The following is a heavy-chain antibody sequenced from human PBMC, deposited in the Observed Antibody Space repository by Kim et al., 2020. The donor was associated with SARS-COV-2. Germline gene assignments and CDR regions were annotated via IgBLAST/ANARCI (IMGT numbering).Heavy chain of an antibody. V-gene: IGHV3-48*02. CDR3: ARSLGMDV. CDR2: ISSSGSDI. CDR1: GFSFSSHS. J-gene: IGHJ6*02. Sequence: GGSLRLSCVASGFSFSSHSINWVRQAPGKGLEWVSYISSSGSDIYYADPVKGRFTISRDNAKNSLYLQMNSLRDEDTAVYYCARSLGMDVWGQGTTVTVSS.